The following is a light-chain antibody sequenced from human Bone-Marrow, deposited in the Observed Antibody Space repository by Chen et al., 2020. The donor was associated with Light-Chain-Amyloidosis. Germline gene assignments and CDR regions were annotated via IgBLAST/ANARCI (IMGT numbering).Light chain of an antibody. J-gene: IGLJ2*01. CDR1: DLPTKY. CDR2: RDT. Sequence: SYKLTQPPSVSVSPVQTARTPSSGDDLPTKYAYWYQQKPGQAPVLVIHRDTERPSGISERFSGSSSGTTATLTISGVQAEDEADYHCQSADSSGTYEVIFGGGTKLTVL. CDR3: QSADSSGTYEVI. V-gene: IGLV3-25*03.